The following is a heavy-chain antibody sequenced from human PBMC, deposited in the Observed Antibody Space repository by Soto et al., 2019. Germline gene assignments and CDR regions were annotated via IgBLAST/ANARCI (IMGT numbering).Heavy chain of an antibody. CDR3: ARLNGYCVSTNCHGYYGMDV. Sequence: SETLSLTCAVSGGSISSSNWWSWVRQPPGKGLEWIGEIYHSGSTNYNPSLKSRVTISVDKSKNQFSLKLSSVTAADTAVYYFARLNGYCVSTNCHGYYGMDVWGQGTTVTVSS. CDR1: GGSISSSNW. V-gene: IGHV4-4*02. CDR2: IYHSGST. D-gene: IGHD2-2*03. J-gene: IGHJ6*02.